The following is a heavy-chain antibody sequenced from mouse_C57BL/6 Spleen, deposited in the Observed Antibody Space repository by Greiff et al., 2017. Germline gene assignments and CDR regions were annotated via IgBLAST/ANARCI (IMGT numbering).Heavy chain of an antibody. D-gene: IGHD1-1*01. CDR2: INPNNGGT. J-gene: IGHJ3*01. CDR3: ARSHYYGSRIWFAY. CDR1: GYTFTDYY. Sequence: VQLQQSGPELVKPGASVKISCKASGYTFTDYYMNWVKQSHGKSLEWIGDINPNNGGTSYNQKFKGKATLTVDKSSSTAYMELRSLTSEDSAVYYCARSHYYGSRIWFAYWGQGTLVTVSA. V-gene: IGHV1-26*01.